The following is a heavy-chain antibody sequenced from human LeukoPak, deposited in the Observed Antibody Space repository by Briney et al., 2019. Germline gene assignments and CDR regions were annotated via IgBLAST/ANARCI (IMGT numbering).Heavy chain of an antibody. V-gene: IGHV1-2*02. Sequence: ASVKVSCKASGYTFTGYYMHWVRQAPGQGLEWMGWINPNSGGTNYAQKFQGRVTMTRDTSISTAYMELSSLRSEDTAVYYCATYYYDSSGYFALYYWGQGTLVTVSS. CDR2: INPNSGGT. J-gene: IGHJ4*02. D-gene: IGHD3-22*01. CDR1: GYTFTGYY. CDR3: ATYYYDSSGYFALYY.